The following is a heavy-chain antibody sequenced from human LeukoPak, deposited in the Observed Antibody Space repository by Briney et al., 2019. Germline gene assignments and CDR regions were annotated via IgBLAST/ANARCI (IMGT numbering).Heavy chain of an antibody. CDR1: GGSISSGGYY. Sequence: PSETLSLTCTVSGGSISSGGYYWSWIRQHPGKGLEWIGYIYYSGSTYYNPSLKSRVTISVDTSKNQFSLKLSSVTAADTAVYYCARGKESLVWFDPWGQGTLVTVSS. CDR3: ARGKESLVWFDP. V-gene: IGHV4-31*03. J-gene: IGHJ5*02. CDR2: IYYSGST. D-gene: IGHD2-8*02.